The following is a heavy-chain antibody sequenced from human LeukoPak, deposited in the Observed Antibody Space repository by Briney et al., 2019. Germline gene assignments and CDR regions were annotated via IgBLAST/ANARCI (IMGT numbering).Heavy chain of an antibody. CDR3: ATSPYDFSAFDF. D-gene: IGHD3-3*01. J-gene: IGHJ3*01. CDR1: GGSISSHY. Sequence: SETLSLTCSVSGGSISSHYWSWIRQAPGKGLEWIGHIYYRGATDYNPSLKSRVTISVDPSKDHFSLSLTSVTAAGTAIYYCATSPYDFSAFDFWGQGTAVTVSS. V-gene: IGHV4-59*11. CDR2: IYYRGAT.